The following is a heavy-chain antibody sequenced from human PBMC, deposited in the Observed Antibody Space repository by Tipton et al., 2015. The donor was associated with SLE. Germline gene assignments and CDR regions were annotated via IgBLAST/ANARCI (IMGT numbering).Heavy chain of an antibody. Sequence: TLSLTCTVSGGSFSRSSYYWGWIRQPPGKGLEWIGYIYYSGSTNYNPSLKSRVTISVDTSKNQSSLKLSSVTAADTAVYYCARQYYYDSSGYGGVAAFDIWGQGTMVTVSS. D-gene: IGHD3-22*01. CDR2: IYYSGST. CDR3: ARQYYYDSSGYGGVAAFDI. J-gene: IGHJ3*02. CDR1: GGSFSRSSYY. V-gene: IGHV4-61*05.